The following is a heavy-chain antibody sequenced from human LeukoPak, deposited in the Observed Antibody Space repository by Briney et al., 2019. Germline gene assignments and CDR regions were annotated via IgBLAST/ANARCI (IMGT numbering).Heavy chain of an antibody. CDR3: ARDTYSGTYLDY. CDR1: GFTFSSYA. V-gene: IGHV3-30-3*01. J-gene: IGHJ4*02. Sequence: GGSLRLSCADSGFTFSSYAIHWVRQAPGKGLEWVAVISYDGSNEYYADSVKGRFTISRDNSKNTLYLQMNSLRAEDTAVYYCARDTYSGTYLDYWGQGTLVTVSS. CDR2: ISYDGSNE. D-gene: IGHD1-26*01.